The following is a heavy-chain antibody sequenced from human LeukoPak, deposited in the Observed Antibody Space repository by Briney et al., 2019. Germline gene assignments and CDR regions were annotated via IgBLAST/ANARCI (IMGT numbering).Heavy chain of an antibody. CDR3: ARTGTIWSGYPVGY. Sequence: ASVKVSCKASGYTFTSYGISWVRQAPGQGLEWMGWISAYNGNTNYAQKLQGRVTMTTDTSTSTAYMELRSLRSDDAAVYYCARTGTIWSGYPVGYWGQGTLVTVSS. J-gene: IGHJ4*02. D-gene: IGHD3-3*01. CDR2: ISAYNGNT. CDR1: GYTFTSYG. V-gene: IGHV1-18*01.